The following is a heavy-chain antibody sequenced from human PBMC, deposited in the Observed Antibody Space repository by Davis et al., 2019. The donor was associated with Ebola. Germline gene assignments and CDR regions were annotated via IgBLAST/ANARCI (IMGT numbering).Heavy chain of an antibody. D-gene: IGHD2-15*01. CDR1: GFTFSSYG. J-gene: IGHJ5*02. V-gene: IGHV3-30*02. CDR2: IRYDGSNK. Sequence: GGFLRLSCAASGFTFSSYGMHWVRQAPGKGLEWVAFIRYDGSNKYYADSVKGRFTISRDNSKNTLYLQMNSLRAEDTAVYYCAAADIVVVVDGTSYPHAFDTWGQGTLVTVSS. CDR3: AAADIVVVVDGTSYPHAFDT.